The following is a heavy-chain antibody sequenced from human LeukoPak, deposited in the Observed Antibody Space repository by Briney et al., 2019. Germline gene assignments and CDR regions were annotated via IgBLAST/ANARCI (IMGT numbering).Heavy chain of an antibody. V-gene: IGHV4-61*02. D-gene: IGHD3-22*01. J-gene: IGHJ3*02. CDR2: IYTSGST. CDR3: ARSDSSGYYSGAFDI. CDR1: GGSISSSSYY. Sequence: SETLSLTCTVSGGSISSSSYYWGWIRQPAGKGLEWLGRIYTSGSTNYNPSLQSRVTMSVGTSKNQFSLKLSSVTAADTAVYYCARSDSSGYYSGAFDIWGQGTMVTVSS.